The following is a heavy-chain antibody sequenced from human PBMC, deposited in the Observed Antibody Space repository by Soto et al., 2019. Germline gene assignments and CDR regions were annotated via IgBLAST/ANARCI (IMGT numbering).Heavy chain of an antibody. J-gene: IGHJ4*02. CDR1: GGTLSSYT. V-gene: IGHV1-69*02. CDR2: IIPILGIA. Sequence: QVPLVQSGAEVKTPGSSVKVSCKASGGTLSSYTISWVRKAPGQGLEWMGRIIPILGIANYPQKFQGRVTTTADKYTSTASMDRSSLSSEDTAVYSCDGGIRPKSYWGQGTMVTVAS. D-gene: IGHD3-10*01. CDR3: DGGIRPKSY.